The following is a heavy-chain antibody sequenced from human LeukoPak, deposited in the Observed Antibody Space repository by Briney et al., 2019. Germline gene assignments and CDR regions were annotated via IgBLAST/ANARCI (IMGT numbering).Heavy chain of an antibody. Sequence: ASVKVSCKASGYTFTGYYMHWVRQAPGQGLEWMGWINPNSGGTNYAQKFQGRVTMTRDTSISTAYMELSRLRSDDTAVYYCARGMEPLKLYCMDVWGKGTTVTVSS. J-gene: IGHJ6*03. CDR1: GYTFTGYY. CDR3: ARGMEPLKLYCMDV. V-gene: IGHV1-2*02. D-gene: IGHD1-26*01. CDR2: INPNSGGT.